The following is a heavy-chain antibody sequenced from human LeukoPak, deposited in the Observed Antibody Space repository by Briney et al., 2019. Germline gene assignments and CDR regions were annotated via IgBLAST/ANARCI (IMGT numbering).Heavy chain of an antibody. CDR3: ARDSGGIGHFDY. Sequence: GGSLRLSCAASGFTVSNNYMSWVRQAPGKGLEWVSIIYSGGSTYYAESVKGRFTISRDNSKNTVYLQMKSLRAEDTAVYYCARDSGGIGHFDYWGQGTLVTVSS. J-gene: IGHJ4*02. D-gene: IGHD3-16*01. CDR2: IYSGGST. CDR1: GFTVSNNY. V-gene: IGHV3-66*01.